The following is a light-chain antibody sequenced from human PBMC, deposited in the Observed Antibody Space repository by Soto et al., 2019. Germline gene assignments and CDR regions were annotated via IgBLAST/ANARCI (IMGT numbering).Light chain of an antibody. CDR3: QNGGTGIAV. CDR2: LNSDGSH. V-gene: IGLV4-69*01. J-gene: IGLJ7*01. Sequence: QSVLTQSPSASASLGASVKLTCTLSSGHSSYAIAWHQQQPEKGHRYLMKLNSDGSHSKGDGIPDRFSGSSSGAERYLTISRLHSEDAGYYYCQNGGTGIAVFGGGTQLTVL. CDR1: SGHSSYA.